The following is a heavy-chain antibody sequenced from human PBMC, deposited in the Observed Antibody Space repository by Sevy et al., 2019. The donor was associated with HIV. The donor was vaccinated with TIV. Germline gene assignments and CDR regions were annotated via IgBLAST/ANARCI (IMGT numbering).Heavy chain of an antibody. J-gene: IGHJ6*02. Sequence: ASVKVSCKASGYTFTGYYMHWVRQAPGQGLEWMGRINPNSGGTNYAQKFQGRVTMTRDTSISTAYMELSRLRSDDTAGYYCAREALRRGFRESEDYYYGMDVWGQGTTVTVSS. V-gene: IGHV1-2*06. CDR2: INPNSGGT. CDR1: GYTFTGYY. D-gene: IGHD3-10*01. CDR3: AREALRRGFRESEDYYYGMDV.